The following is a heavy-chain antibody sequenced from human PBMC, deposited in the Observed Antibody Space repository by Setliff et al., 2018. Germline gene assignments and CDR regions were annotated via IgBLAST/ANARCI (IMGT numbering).Heavy chain of an antibody. V-gene: IGHV7-4-1*02. CDR1: GYTFTTYA. D-gene: IGHD2-2*01. J-gene: IGHJ6*03. Sequence: ASVKVSCKASGYTFTTYAISWMRQAPGQGLEWMGWINTNTGNPSYAQGFTGRFVFSLDTSVSTAYLQISSLKAEDTAVYYCAGSSIICYYACNYYYMDVWGKGTTVTVSS. CDR2: INTNTGNP. CDR3: AGSSIICYYACNYYYMDV.